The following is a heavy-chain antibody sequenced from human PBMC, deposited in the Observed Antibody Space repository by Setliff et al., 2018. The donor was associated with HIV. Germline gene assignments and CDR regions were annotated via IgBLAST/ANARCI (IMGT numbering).Heavy chain of an antibody. J-gene: IGHJ6*03. Sequence: PGGSLRLSCAASGFTFNNYAIHWVRQAPGKGLEWEALISYDGTYKYYAESVKGRFTISRDNSRNTLYLQMNSLRTEDTAVYYCAKDWGSRLSYSFYYMDVWGKGTTVTVSS. CDR3: AKDWGSRLSYSFYYMDV. D-gene: IGHD3-16*01. CDR2: ISYDGTYK. CDR1: GFTFNNYA. V-gene: IGHV3-30*04.